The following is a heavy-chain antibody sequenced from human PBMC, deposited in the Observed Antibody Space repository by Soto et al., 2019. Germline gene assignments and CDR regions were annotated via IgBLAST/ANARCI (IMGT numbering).Heavy chain of an antibody. J-gene: IGHJ5*02. Sequence: QVQLVQSGAEVKKPGSSVKVSCKASGGTFSSYAISWVRQAPGQGLEWMGGIIPIFGTANYAQKFQGRVKTTADESTSTAYMELSSLRSEDTAVYYCARGGRALLERGEYSSWFDPWGQGTLVTVSS. V-gene: IGHV1-69*12. D-gene: IGHD1-26*01. CDR3: ARGGRALLERGEYSSWFDP. CDR1: GGTFSSYA. CDR2: IIPIFGTA.